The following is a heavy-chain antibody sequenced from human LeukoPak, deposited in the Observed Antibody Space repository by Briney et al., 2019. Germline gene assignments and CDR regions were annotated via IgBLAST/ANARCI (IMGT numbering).Heavy chain of an antibody. D-gene: IGHD3-16*01. CDR3: ARDVISRNMITLGLGY. V-gene: IGHV3-11*04. J-gene: IGHJ4*02. CDR2: ISSSGSTM. CDR1: GFIFSDYY. Sequence: GGSLRLSCAASGFIFSDYYMSWIRQAPGKGLEWVSYISSSGSTMYYTDSVKGRFTISRDNAKDSLYLQMNSLRADDTAVYFCARDVISRNMITLGLGYWGQGTLVTVSS.